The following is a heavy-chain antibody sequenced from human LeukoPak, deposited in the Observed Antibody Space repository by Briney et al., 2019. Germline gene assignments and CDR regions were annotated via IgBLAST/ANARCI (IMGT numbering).Heavy chain of an antibody. Sequence: GRSLRLSCAASGFTFSSYSMNWVRQAPGKGLEWVSSISSSSSYIYYADSVKGRFTISRDNAKNSLYLQMNSLRAEDTAVYYCARVMYSSGWNDYWGQGTLVTVSS. CDR1: GFTFSSYS. J-gene: IGHJ4*02. V-gene: IGHV3-21*01. D-gene: IGHD6-19*01. CDR2: ISSSSSYI. CDR3: ARVMYSSGWNDY.